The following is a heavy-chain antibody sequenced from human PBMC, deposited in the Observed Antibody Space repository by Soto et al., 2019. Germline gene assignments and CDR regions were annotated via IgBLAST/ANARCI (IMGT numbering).Heavy chain of an antibody. Sequence: QVQLVQSGAEVKKPGASVKVSCKASGYTFSSFGINWVRQAPGQGLEWMGWISAYNGNTKYAQKLQGRVTTTTDTFPSTAYTELRSLRSDATAVYYCARVGGMGFGGCRYGMDVWGQGTTVTVSS. CDR3: ARVGGMGFGGCRYGMDV. D-gene: IGHD3-10*01. CDR2: ISAYNGNT. J-gene: IGHJ6*02. CDR1: GYTFSSFG. V-gene: IGHV1-18*01.